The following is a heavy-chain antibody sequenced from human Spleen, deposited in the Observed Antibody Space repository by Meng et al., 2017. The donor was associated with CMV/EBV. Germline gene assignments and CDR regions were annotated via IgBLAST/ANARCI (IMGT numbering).Heavy chain of an antibody. J-gene: IGHJ4*02. Sequence: SETLSLTCAVYGGSFSGYNWSWIRQSPGKGLEWIGEISHTGTTSYNPSLKSRVTISADTSKNQFSLNLNSVTAADTGVYYCARNVRVSMIVVVLSDYFDYWGQGSLLTVSS. CDR2: ISHTGTT. CDR3: ARNVRVSMIVVVLSDYFDY. CDR1: GGSFSGYN. V-gene: IGHV4-34*01. D-gene: IGHD3-22*01.